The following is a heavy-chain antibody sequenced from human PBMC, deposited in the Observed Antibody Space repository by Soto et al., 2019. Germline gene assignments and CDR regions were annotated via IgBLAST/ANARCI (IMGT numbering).Heavy chain of an antibody. CDR1: GYTLTELS. J-gene: IGHJ4*02. CDR2: FDPEDGET. CDR3: ATGLEVPAAIYFDY. Sequence: GASAKGSCKVAGYTLTELSMHWVRQALGKGLEWMGRFDPEDGETIYAQKFQGRVTMTEDTSTDTAYMQLSSLRSEDTAVYYCATGLEVPAAIYFDYWGQGTLVTVSS. V-gene: IGHV1-24*01. D-gene: IGHD2-2*01.